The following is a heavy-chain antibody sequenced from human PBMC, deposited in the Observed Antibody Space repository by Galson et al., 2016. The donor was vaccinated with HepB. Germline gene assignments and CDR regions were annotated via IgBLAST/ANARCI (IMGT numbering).Heavy chain of an antibody. V-gene: IGHV1-18*04. CDR2: ISASKGNT. CDR1: GYTFTSNG. J-gene: IGHJ3*02. CDR3: ARDRDHGLDN. D-gene: IGHD2-8*01. Sequence: KVPCKASGYTFTSNGISWVRQAPGQGLEWMGWISASKGNTNYAQKFQGRLTVTTDTSTRTAYMELRNLRSDDTAVYYCARDRDHGLDNWGQGTMVTVSS.